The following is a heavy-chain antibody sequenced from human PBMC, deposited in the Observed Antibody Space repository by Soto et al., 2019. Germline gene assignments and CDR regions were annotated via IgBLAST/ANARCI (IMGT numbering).Heavy chain of an antibody. CDR2: IYYSGST. D-gene: IGHD6-19*01. Sequence: SETLSLTCTVSGGSISSYYWSWIRQPPGKGLEWIGYIYYSGSTNYNPSLKSRVTISVDTSKNQFSLKLSSVTAADTAVYYCASIAVAGTVPEYFQHWGQGTLVTVSS. CDR3: ASIAVAGTVPEYFQH. J-gene: IGHJ1*01. V-gene: IGHV4-59*01. CDR1: GGSISSYY.